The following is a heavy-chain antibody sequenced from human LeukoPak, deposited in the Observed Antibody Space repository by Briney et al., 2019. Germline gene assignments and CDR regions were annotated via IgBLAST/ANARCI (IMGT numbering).Heavy chain of an antibody. V-gene: IGHV4-34*01. CDR1: GGSFSGYY. CDR3: ARDPGIAAAATGGWFDP. J-gene: IGHJ5*02. CDR2: INHSGST. Sequence: SETLSLTCAVYGGSFSGYYWSWIRQPPGKGLEWIGEINHSGSTNYNPSLKSRVTISVDTSKNQFSLKLTSVTAADTAVYYCARDPGIAAAATGGWFDPWGQGTLAIVSS. D-gene: IGHD6-13*01.